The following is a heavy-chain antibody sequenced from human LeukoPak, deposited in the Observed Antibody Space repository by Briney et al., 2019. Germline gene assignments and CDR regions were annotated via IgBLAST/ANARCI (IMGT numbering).Heavy chain of an antibody. V-gene: IGHV3-9*01. CDR3: VRGVSRGLFGPNDY. Sequence: SLRLSCAASGFTFDDYAMHWVRQAPGKGLEWASGISWNSGSIAYADSVKGRFTISRDNAKNSLYLQMNSLRADDTALYYCVRGVSRGLFGPNDYWGQGTLVTVSS. CDR2: ISWNSGSI. J-gene: IGHJ4*02. D-gene: IGHD2-21*01. CDR1: GFTFDDYA.